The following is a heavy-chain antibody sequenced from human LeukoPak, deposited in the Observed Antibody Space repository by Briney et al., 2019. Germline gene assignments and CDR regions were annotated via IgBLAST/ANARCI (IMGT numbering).Heavy chain of an antibody. D-gene: IGHD2-15*01. J-gene: IGHJ4*02. CDR1: GYTFTSYG. V-gene: IGHV1-18*01. CDR2: ISAYNGNT. CDR3: ARDDYCSGGSCYFDY. Sequence: APVKVSCKASGYTFTSYGISWVRQAPGQGLEWMGWISAYNGNTNYAQKLQGRVTMTTDTSTSTAYMELRSLRSDDTAVYYCARDDYCSGGSCYFDYWGQGTLVTVSS.